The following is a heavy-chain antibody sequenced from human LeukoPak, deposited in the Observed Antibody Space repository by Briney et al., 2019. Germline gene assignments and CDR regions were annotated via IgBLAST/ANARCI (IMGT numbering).Heavy chain of an antibody. J-gene: IGHJ4*02. D-gene: IGHD3-22*01. CDR3: ARCGTDSSGYHPTKFDY. CDR2: IYPGDSDT. Sequence: PGESLQISCKGSGYSFTSYWIGWVRQLPGKGLEWMGIIYPGDSDTRYSPSFQGQVTISADKSISTAYLQWSSLKASDTAMYYCARCGTDSSGYHPTKFDYWGQGTLVTVSS. CDR1: GYSFTSYW. V-gene: IGHV5-51*01.